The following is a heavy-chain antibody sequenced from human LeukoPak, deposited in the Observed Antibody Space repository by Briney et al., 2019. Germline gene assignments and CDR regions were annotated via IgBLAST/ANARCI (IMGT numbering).Heavy chain of an antibody. CDR3: ARSGYYYRYSDY. D-gene: IGHD3-22*01. Sequence: SETLSLTCTVSGGSISSYYWSWIRQPPGKGLEWIGYIYYSGSTNYNPSLKSRVTISVDTSKNQFSLKLSSVTAADTAVYYCARSGYYYRYSDYWGQGTLVTVSS. V-gene: IGHV4-59*01. J-gene: IGHJ4*02. CDR2: IYYSGST. CDR1: GGSISSYY.